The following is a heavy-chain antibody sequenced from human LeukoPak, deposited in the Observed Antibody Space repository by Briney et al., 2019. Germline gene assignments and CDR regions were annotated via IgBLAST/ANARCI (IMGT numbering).Heavy chain of an antibody. CDR3: ARDFYDSSGYSPPGWFDP. Sequence: SSETLSLTCAVYGGSFSGYYWSWIRQPPGKGLEWIGEINHSGSTNYNPSLKSRVTISVDTSKNQFSLKLSSVTAAETAVYFCARDFYDSSGYSPPGWFDPWGQGTLVTVSS. V-gene: IGHV4-34*01. D-gene: IGHD3-22*01. CDR2: INHSGST. CDR1: GGSFSGYY. J-gene: IGHJ5*02.